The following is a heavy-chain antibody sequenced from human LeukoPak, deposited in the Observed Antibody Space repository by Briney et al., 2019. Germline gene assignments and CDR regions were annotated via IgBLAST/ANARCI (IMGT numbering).Heavy chain of an antibody. D-gene: IGHD3-22*01. Sequence: SETLSLTCTVSGGSIRSYYWSWIRQPPGKGLEWIGYIYYDESTNYNPSLKSRVTISVDTSKNQFSLKLSSTTAADTAVYYCARPYDGSGYPPFNYGGREILVTVS. CDR3: ARPYDGSGYPPFNY. J-gene: IGHJ4*02. V-gene: IGHV4-59*01. CDR2: IYYDEST. CDR1: GGSIRSYY.